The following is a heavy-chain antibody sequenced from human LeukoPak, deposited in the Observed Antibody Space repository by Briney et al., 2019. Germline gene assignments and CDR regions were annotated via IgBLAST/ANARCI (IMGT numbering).Heavy chain of an antibody. V-gene: IGHV3-48*02. CDR1: GFTFSSYS. CDR3: ARLEDVEVDY. CDR2: ISGDSSTK. J-gene: IGHJ4*02. Sequence: GGSLRLSCEASGFTFSSYSMNWLRRAPGKGLEWVSYISGDSSTKYYADSVKGRFTISRDNAKNSLYLQMNSLRDGDTAVYYCARLEDVEVDYWGQGTLVTVSS. D-gene: IGHD3-3*01.